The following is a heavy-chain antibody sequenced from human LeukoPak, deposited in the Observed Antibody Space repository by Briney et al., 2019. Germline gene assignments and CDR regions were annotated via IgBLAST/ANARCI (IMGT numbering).Heavy chain of an antibody. CDR2: VFYTGGT. D-gene: IGHD7-27*01. J-gene: IGHJ4*02. CDR3: ARISGDNSLDY. CDR1: GGSISSYY. Sequence: PSETLSLTCTVSGGSISSYYWSWIRQPPGKALEWIGYVFYTGGTNYSPSLKSRVTISVGTSKNQFSLKLYSVTATDTAVYYCARISGDNSLDYWGQGALVTVSS. V-gene: IGHV4-59*08.